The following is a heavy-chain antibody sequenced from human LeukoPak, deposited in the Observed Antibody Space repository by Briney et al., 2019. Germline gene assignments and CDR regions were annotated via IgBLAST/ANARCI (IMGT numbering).Heavy chain of an antibody. J-gene: IGHJ4*02. Sequence: GGSLRLSCAAPGFTFSSYGMHWVRQAPGKGLEWVAVISYDGSNKYYADSVKGRFTISRDNSKNTLYLQMNSLRAEDTAVYYCGKNGNSNYVLDYWGQGTLVTVSS. D-gene: IGHD4-11*01. CDR3: GKNGNSNYVLDY. CDR2: ISYDGSNK. CDR1: GFTFSSYG. V-gene: IGHV3-30*18.